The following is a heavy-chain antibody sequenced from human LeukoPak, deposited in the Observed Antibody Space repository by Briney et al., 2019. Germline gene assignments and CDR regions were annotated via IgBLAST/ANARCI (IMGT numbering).Heavy chain of an antibody. V-gene: IGHV3-69-1*01. D-gene: IGHD3-16*01. Sequence: KPGGSLRLSCAASGFIFSSYSMNWVRQAPGKGLEWVATMTSTSTIYYADSVKGRFAISRDNAKNTLYLQMNSLRAEDTAVYYCAKTFYDYVWGSLDAFHIWGQGTMVTVSS. CDR3: AKTFYDYVWGSLDAFHI. CDR1: GFIFSSYS. J-gene: IGHJ3*02. CDR2: MTSTSTI.